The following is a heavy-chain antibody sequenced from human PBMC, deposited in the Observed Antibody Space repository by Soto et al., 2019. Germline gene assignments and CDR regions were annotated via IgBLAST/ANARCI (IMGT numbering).Heavy chain of an antibody. V-gene: IGHV3-30*03. CDR1: GFTFSHYG. J-gene: IGHJ6*02. CDR3: AREDDYGYRYINYGLDV. Sequence: GGSLRLSCAASGFTFSHYGIHWVRQAPGKGLEWVAVISFDGTKKYYSDSVKGRFTISRDNLKNTLYLQMNNLRVEDAALYFCAREDDYGYRYINYGLDVWGQGTTVTVSS. CDR2: ISFDGTKK. D-gene: IGHD4-17*01.